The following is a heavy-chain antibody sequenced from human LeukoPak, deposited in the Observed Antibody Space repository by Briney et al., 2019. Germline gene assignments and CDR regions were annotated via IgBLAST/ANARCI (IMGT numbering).Heavy chain of an antibody. CDR1: GGSISSYY. Sequence: SETLSLTCTVSGGSISSYYWSWIRQPPGKGLEWIGCIYYSGGTNYNPSLKSRVTISIDTSKNQFSLRLSSVTAADTAVYYCARDSERADSWSFDYWGHGTLVTVSS. D-gene: IGHD4-11*01. CDR2: IYYSGGT. J-gene: IGHJ4*01. CDR3: ARDSERADSWSFDY. V-gene: IGHV4-59*01.